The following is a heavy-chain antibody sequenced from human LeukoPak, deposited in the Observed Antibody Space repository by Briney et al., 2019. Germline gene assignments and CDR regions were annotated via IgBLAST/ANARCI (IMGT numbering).Heavy chain of an antibody. CDR3: ARLDCLSDECYNY. CDR2: INYSGRS. D-gene: IGHD2-21*01. V-gene: IGHV4-59*08. Sequence: SETLSLACIVSGNSITSDFWSWIRQSPGKGLEWIGYINYSGRSEYDPSLKSRVTISVDRSRKRVSLKMRSVTAADTAVYYCARLDCLSDECYNYWAVGALVTVSS. J-gene: IGHJ4*02. CDR1: GNSITSDF.